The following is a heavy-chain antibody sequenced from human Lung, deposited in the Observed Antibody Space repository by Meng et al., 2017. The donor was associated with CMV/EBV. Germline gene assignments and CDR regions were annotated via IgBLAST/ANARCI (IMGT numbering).Heavy chain of an antibody. CDR1: GFTFSSYA. CDR2: ISYDGSNK. CDR3: ARSLAGYSSSWYRY. J-gene: IGHJ4*02. D-gene: IGHD6-13*01. V-gene: IGHV3-30-3*01. Sequence: GGSXRLXCAASGFTFSSYAMHWVRQAPGKGLEWVAVISYDGSNKYYADSVKGRFTISRDNSKNTLYLQMNSLRAEDTAVYYCARSLAGYSSSWYRYCGQGTLVTVSS.